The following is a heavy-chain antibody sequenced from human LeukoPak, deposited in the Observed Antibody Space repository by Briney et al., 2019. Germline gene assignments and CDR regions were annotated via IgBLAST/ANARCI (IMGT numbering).Heavy chain of an antibody. Sequence: SETLSLTCAVYGGSFSGYYWSWLRQPPGKGLEWLGEINHSGSTNYNPSLKSRVTISVDTSKNQFSLKLSSVTAADTAVYYCARGGCSGGSCSRGYFQQWGQGTLVTVS. D-gene: IGHD2-15*01. CDR2: INHSGST. V-gene: IGHV4-34*01. CDR1: GGSFSGYY. J-gene: IGHJ1*01. CDR3: ARGGCSGGSCSRGYFQQ.